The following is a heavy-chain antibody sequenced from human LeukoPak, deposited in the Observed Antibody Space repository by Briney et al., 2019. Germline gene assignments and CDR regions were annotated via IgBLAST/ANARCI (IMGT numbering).Heavy chain of an antibody. V-gene: IGHV4-59*01. CDR1: GGSISSYY. J-gene: IGHJ6*03. CDR2: IYYSGST. Sequence: SETLSLTCTVPGGSISSYYWSWLRQPPGKGLEWIGNIYYSGSTNYNPSLKSRVTISVDTSKNQFSLKLSSVTAADTAVYYCTRGSIAYYYMDVWGKGTTVTISS. D-gene: IGHD3-22*01. CDR3: TRGSIAYYYMDV.